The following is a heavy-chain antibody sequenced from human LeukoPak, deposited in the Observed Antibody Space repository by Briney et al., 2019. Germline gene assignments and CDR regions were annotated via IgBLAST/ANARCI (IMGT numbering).Heavy chain of an antibody. CDR3: ARVPSRSRRDYYYGMDV. CDR2: INPNSGGT. Sequence: ASVKVSCKASGYTFTGYYMHWVRQAPGQGLEWMGWINPNSGGTNYAQKFQGRVTMTRDTSISTAYMELSRLRSDDTAVYYCARVPSRSRRDYYYGMDVWGQGTTVTVSS. D-gene: IGHD6-6*01. V-gene: IGHV1-2*02. CDR1: GYTFTGYY. J-gene: IGHJ6*02.